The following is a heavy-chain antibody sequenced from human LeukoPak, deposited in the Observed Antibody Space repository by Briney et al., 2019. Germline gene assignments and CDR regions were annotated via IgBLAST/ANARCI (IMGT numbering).Heavy chain of an antibody. V-gene: IGHV1-2*02. D-gene: IGHD3-10*01. CDR2: INPNSGGT. CDR1: GYTFTGYY. Sequence: ASVKVSCKASGYTFTGYYMHWVRQAPGQGLEWMGWINPNSGGTNYAQKFQGRVTMTRDTSISTAYMKLSRLRSDDTAVYYCARTPWFGASPYYFAYWGQGTLVTVSS. J-gene: IGHJ4*02. CDR3: ARTPWFGASPYYFAY.